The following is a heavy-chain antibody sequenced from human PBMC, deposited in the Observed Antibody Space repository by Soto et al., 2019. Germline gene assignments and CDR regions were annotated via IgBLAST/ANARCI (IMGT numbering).Heavy chain of an antibody. CDR1: GFTFSSYA. Sequence: EVQLLESGGGLVQPGGSLRLSCAASGFTFSSYAMSWVSQAPGKGLEWVSTISGSGGSTYDAYSVKGRFTISRDNSKNTLYLQMNSRRAEDTAVYYCAKGPLVIAVAGSDYWGQGTLVTVSS. CDR2: ISGSGGST. J-gene: IGHJ4*02. D-gene: IGHD6-19*01. CDR3: AKGPLVIAVAGSDY. V-gene: IGHV3-23*01.